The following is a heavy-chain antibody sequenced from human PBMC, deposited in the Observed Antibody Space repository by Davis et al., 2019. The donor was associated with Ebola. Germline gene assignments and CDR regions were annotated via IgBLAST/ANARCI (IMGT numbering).Heavy chain of an antibody. CDR3: ARTRSTSYYYYGMDV. Sequence: MPSETLSLTCTVSGGSVTSYYWSWIRQPPGKGLEWIGYISYSGSTNYNPSLKSRVAISVDTSKNQFSLKLSSVTAADTAVYYCARTRSTSYYYYGMDVWGQGTTVTVSS. J-gene: IGHJ6*02. CDR2: ISYSGST. D-gene: IGHD2-2*01. CDR1: GGSVTSYY. V-gene: IGHV4-59*02.